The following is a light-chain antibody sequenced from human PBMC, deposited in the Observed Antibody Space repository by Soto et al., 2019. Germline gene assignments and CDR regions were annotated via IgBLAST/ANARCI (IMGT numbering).Light chain of an antibody. Sequence: QSVLTQPASVSGSPGQSIAISCTGTSSDVGSYDLVSWYQQHPGKAPKLMIYEVTKRPSGVSSRFSGSKSGNTASLTISGLQSEDDADYYCCSSAGGGTYVVGNGTKLTVL. V-gene: IGLV2-23*02. CDR1: SSDVGSYDL. J-gene: IGLJ1*01. CDR2: EVT. CDR3: CSSAGGGTYV.